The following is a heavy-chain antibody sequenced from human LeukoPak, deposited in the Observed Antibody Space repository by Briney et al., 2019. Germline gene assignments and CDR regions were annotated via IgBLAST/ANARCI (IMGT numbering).Heavy chain of an antibody. CDR3: ARSPPYGGSYYFLDY. Sequence: GESLKISCKGSGYSFTSYWIGWVRQMPGKGLEWMGIIYPGDSDTRYSPSFQGQVTISADKSISTAYLQWSSLKASDTAMYYCARSPPYGGSYYFLDYWGQGTLVTVSS. D-gene: IGHD1-26*01. J-gene: IGHJ4*02. CDR2: IYPGDSDT. CDR1: GYSFTSYW. V-gene: IGHV5-51*01.